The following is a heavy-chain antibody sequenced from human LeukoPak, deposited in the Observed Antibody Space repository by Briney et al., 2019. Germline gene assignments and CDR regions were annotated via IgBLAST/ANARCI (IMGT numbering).Heavy chain of an antibody. D-gene: IGHD2-2*01. CDR1: GGSISSGSYY. V-gene: IGHV4-61*02. CDR3: AREPNYCSSTSCYSLNWFDP. CDR2: IYTSGST. Sequence: PSQTLSLTCTVSGGSISSGSYYWSWIRQPAGKGLEWIGRIYTSGSTNYNPSLKSRVTISVDTSKNQFSLKLSSVTAADTAVYYCAREPNYCSSTSCYSLNWFDPWGQGTLVTVSS. J-gene: IGHJ5*02.